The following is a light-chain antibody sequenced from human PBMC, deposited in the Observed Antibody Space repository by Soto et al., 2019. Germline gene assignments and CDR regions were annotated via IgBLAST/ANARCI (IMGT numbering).Light chain of an antibody. CDR2: NNN. J-gene: IGLJ1*01. V-gene: IGLV1-44*01. Sequence: QSVLTQPPSASGTPGQRVTISCSGRSSNIGRNTVNWYQQVPGTAPKLLIYNNNQRPSGVPDRFSGSKSGTSASLAIIGLQSEDEADYYCAAWDDGLNGSVFGAGTKLTVL. CDR3: AAWDDGLNGSV. CDR1: SSNIGRNT.